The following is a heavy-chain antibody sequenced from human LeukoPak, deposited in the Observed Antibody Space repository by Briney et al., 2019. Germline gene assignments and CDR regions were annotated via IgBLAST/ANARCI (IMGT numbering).Heavy chain of an antibody. CDR2: ISFSSTTI. CDR3: ARVPHDYSDYVAY. CDR1: GFSLDTYS. D-gene: IGHD4-11*01. V-gene: IGHV3-48*04. J-gene: IGHJ4*02. Sequence: GGTLRLSCAASGFSLDTYSMNWFRQAPGKGLEWVAYISFSSTTIFYADFVKGRFTISRDNAQNSLYLQMSSLRAEDTAVYYCARVPHDYSDYVAYWGQGTLVTVSS.